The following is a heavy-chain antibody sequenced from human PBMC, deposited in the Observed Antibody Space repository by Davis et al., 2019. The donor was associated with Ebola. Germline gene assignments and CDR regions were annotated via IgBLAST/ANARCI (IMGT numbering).Heavy chain of an antibody. CDR1: GGSISSNNYY. V-gene: IGHV4-39*07. CDR3: ARVGGYSYGLDY. D-gene: IGHD5-18*01. Sequence: SETLSLTCTVSGGSISSNNYYWGWIRQPPGKGLEWIGSIYYRGTTYYTPSLKSRVTISVDTSKNQFSLKLSSVTAADTAVYYCARVGGYSYGLDYWGQGTLVTVSS. CDR2: IYYRGTT. J-gene: IGHJ4*02.